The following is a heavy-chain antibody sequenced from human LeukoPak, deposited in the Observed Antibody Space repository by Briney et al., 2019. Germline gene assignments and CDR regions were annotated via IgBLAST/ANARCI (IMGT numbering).Heavy chain of an antibody. CDR2: INAGNGNT. CDR1: GYTFASYA. D-gene: IGHD6-19*01. CDR3: ARGPYSSGWSPTYFDY. Sequence: ASVKVSCKASGYTFASYAMHWVRQAPGQRLEWMGWINAGNGNTKYSQKFQGRVTITRDTSASTAYMELSSLRSEDTAVYYCARGPYSSGWSPTYFDYWGQGTLVTVSS. J-gene: IGHJ4*02. V-gene: IGHV1-3*01.